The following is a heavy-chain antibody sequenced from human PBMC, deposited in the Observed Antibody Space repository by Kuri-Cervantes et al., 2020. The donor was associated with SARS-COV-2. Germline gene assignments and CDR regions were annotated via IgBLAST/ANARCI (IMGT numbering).Heavy chain of an antibody. CDR2: IYPGDSDT. Sequence: GESLKISCKGSGYSFTGYWIAWVRQMPGKGLVCMGIIYPGDSDTRYRPSFQGQLTISADKSNNTAYQQWSSLKASDTAMYYCARPTRGKLDWGPGTLVPVSS. D-gene: IGHD1-7*01. CDR1: GYSFTGYW. V-gene: IGHV5-51*01. CDR3: ARPTRGKLD. J-gene: IGHJ4*02.